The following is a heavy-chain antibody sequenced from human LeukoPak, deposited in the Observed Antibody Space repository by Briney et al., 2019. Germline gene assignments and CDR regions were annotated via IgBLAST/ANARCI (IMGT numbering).Heavy chain of an antibody. V-gene: IGHV4-59*08. CDR3: ARQAYSSSSFYYYYMGV. J-gene: IGHJ6*03. CDR2: IYYSGST. Sequence: SETLSLTCTVSGGSINNYYWTWIRQPPGKGLEWIGYIYYSGSTNYNPSLKSRVTISVDTSKNQFSLRLSSVTAADTAVYYCARQAYSSSSFYYYYMGVWGKGTTVTVSS. CDR1: GGSINNYY. D-gene: IGHD6-6*01.